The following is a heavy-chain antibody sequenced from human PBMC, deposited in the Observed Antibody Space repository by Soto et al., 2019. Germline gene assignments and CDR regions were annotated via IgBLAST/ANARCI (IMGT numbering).Heavy chain of an antibody. J-gene: IGHJ6*03. D-gene: IGHD4-17*01. Sequence: EVQLVESGGDLVQPGRSLRLSCTTSGFSFGDYAMSWFRQAPGKGLAWVGLIRSKTYGGTTEYAATVKGRLTISRDDSKSIAYLQMNSLTTEDTALYYGTRARRPTVPSWYYMDVWGKGTTVTVSS. CDR2: IRSKTYGGTT. CDR3: TRARRPTVPSWYYMDV. V-gene: IGHV3-49*03. CDR1: GFSFGDYA.